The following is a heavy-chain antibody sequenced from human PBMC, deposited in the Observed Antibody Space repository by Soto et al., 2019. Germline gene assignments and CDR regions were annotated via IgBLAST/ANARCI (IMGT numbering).Heavy chain of an antibody. CDR3: ARLLPTPEVWYFDL. CDR1: GASISRGDHY. CDR2: IYYSGST. D-gene: IGHD1-1*01. Sequence: SETLSLTCYVSGASISRGDHYWSWVRQPPGEGLEWIGHIYYSGSTHYNPSLRSRLIISVDTSKNQFSLRLNSVTAADTAVYYCARLLPTPEVWYFDLWGRGTLVTVSS. V-gene: IGHV4-30-4*01. J-gene: IGHJ2*01.